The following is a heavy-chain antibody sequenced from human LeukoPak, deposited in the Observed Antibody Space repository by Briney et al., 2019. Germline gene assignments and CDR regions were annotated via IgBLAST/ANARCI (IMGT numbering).Heavy chain of an antibody. D-gene: IGHD6-13*01. CDR1: GFTFDDYA. J-gene: IGHJ4*02. V-gene: IGHV3-33*06. Sequence: GGSLRLSCAASGFTFDDYAMHWVRQTPGRGLEWVAVIWYDGSNKYYADSVKGRFTISRDNSKNTLYLQMNSLRAEDTAVYYCAKTRGVMRIAAAGLDYWGQGTLVTVSS. CDR2: IWYDGSNK. CDR3: AKTRGVMRIAAAGLDY.